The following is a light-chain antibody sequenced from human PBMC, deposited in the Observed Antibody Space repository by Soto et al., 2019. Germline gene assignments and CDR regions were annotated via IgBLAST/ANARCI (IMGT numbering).Light chain of an antibody. Sequence: DIVMTQSPLSLPVTPGEPASISCRSSQSLLHTNGYNYLDWYLQKPGQSPQLLIYLGSNRASGVPDRFSGSGSGTDFTLRIRRVEADDVGVYYCMQALQAPFTFGPGTKVDIK. V-gene: IGKV2-28*01. CDR1: QSLLHTNGYNY. J-gene: IGKJ3*01. CDR3: MQALQAPFT. CDR2: LGS.